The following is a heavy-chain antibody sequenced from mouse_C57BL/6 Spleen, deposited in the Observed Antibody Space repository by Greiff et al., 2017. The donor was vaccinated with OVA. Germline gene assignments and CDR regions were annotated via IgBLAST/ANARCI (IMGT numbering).Heavy chain of an antibody. CDR2: IYPGDGDT. Sequence: QVQLQQSGPELVKPGASVKISCKASGYAFSSSWMNWVKQRPGKGLEWIGRIYPGDGDTNYNGKFKGKATLTADKSSSTAYMQLSSLTSEDSAVYFCARSGWLLGYFDYWGQGTTLTVSS. CDR3: ARSGWLLGYFDY. D-gene: IGHD2-3*01. J-gene: IGHJ2*01. V-gene: IGHV1-82*01. CDR1: GYAFSSSW.